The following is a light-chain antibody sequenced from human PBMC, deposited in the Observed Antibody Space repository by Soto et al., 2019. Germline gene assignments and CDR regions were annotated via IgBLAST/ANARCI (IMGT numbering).Light chain of an antibody. V-gene: IGLV1-40*01. Sequence: QSVLTQPPSVSGAPGQRVTISCTGSSSNIGAGYDVHSYQQLPGTAPKLLIYGNSNRPSGVPDRFSGSKSGTSASLAITGLQAEDEADYYCQSYDSSLSANYVFGTGTKLTVL. CDR1: SSNIGAGYD. CDR2: GNS. CDR3: QSYDSSLSANYV. J-gene: IGLJ1*01.